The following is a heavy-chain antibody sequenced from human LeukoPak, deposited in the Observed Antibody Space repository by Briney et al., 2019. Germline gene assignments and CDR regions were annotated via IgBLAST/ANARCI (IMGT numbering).Heavy chain of an antibody. CDR3: VSGLLTIRNFDY. J-gene: IGHJ4*02. CDR1: GFTFSTHT. D-gene: IGHD2-21*01. Sequence: GGSLRLSCAASGFTFSTHTMNWVRQAPGKGLEWVSSISSSSSYIYYADSVKGRFTISRDNAKNSLYLQMNSLRAEDTAVYYCVSGLLTIRNFDYWGQGTLVTVSS. CDR2: ISSSSSYI. V-gene: IGHV3-21*01.